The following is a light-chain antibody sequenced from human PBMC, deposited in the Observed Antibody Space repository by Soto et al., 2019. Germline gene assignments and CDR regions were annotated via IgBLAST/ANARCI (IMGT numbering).Light chain of an antibody. Sequence: EIVMTQSPATLSVSPGERVTLSCRASQSVSSYLAWYQQKPGQPPRLLIYDASTRSNGIPTRFSGSGSGTEFTLTVISLQSEDFAIYYCHQYNTWPFFTFGPGTRVDI. CDR1: QSVSSY. CDR3: HQYNTWPFFT. CDR2: DAS. J-gene: IGKJ3*01. V-gene: IGKV3-15*01.